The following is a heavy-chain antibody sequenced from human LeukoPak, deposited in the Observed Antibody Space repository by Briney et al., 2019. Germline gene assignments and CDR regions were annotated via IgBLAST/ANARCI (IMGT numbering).Heavy chain of an antibody. V-gene: IGHV3-7*01. J-gene: IGHJ4*02. CDR3: ARDRAYSSFDY. Sequence: GGSLRLSCAASGFTFDNSWMNWVRQAPGKGLEWVASINPDDSAKYYVDSVRGRFTISRDNAKNSLYLQMSSPRAEDTAVYYCARDRAYSSFDYWGQGTLVTVSS. D-gene: IGHD5-18*01. CDR1: GFTFDNSW. CDR2: INPDDSAK.